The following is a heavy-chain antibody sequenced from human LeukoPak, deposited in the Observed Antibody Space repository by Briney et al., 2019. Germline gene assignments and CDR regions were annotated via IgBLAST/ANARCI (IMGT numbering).Heavy chain of an antibody. Sequence: GGSLRLSCAASGFTFNNYAMSWVRQAPGKGLEWVSGISGSGGSTYYADSVKGRFTISRDNSKNTLYLQMNSLRAGDTAVYYCAKYPYYDFWSGYSKWFDPWGQGTLVTVSS. D-gene: IGHD3-3*01. J-gene: IGHJ5*02. CDR1: GFTFNNYA. CDR3: AKYPYYDFWSGYSKWFDP. CDR2: ISGSGGST. V-gene: IGHV3-23*01.